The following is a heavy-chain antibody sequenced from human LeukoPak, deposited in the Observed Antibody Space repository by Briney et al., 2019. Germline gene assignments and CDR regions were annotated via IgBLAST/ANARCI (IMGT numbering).Heavy chain of an antibody. CDR3: ARFLYGSGSQVVFDY. CDR2: IYGSGST. CDR1: GGSISSYY. J-gene: IGHJ4*02. D-gene: IGHD3-10*01. Sequence: SETLSLTCTVSGGSISSYYWSWIRQPPGKGLEWIGHIYGSGSTNYNPSLKSRVTLSVDTSKNQFSLKLSSVTAADTAVYYCARFLYGSGSQVVFDYWGQGTLVTVSS. V-gene: IGHV4-59*01.